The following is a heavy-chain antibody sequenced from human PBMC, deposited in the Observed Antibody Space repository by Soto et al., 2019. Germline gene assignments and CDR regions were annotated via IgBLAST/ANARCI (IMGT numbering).Heavy chain of an antibody. V-gene: IGHV3-7*04. CDR3: SGGVGDAF. J-gene: IGHJ4*02. Sequence: PGASLRRSCAIFGSTVGRDWMNWVRQAPGKGLEWVAHINQDGSEKYYVDSVKGRFTISRDNAKKSLYLQMNSLRPADTAMYYCSGGVGDAFWGQGT. D-gene: IGHD1-26*01. CDR2: INQDGSEK. CDR1: GSTVGRDW.